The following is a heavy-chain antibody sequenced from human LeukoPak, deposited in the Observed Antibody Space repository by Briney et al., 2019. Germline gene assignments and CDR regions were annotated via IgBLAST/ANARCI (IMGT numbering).Heavy chain of an antibody. CDR2: ISRSSSYI. J-gene: IGHJ4*02. CDR3: AREYNAPNRFDY. D-gene: IGHD1-14*01. V-gene: IGHV3-21*01. CDR1: SFTFSTST. Sequence: GGSLRLSCAASSFTFSTSTMNWVRQAPGKGLEWVSSISRSSSYINYADSVRGRFTISRDNAKNSLYLQMNSLRAEDTAVYYCAREYNAPNRFDYWGQGTLVTVSS.